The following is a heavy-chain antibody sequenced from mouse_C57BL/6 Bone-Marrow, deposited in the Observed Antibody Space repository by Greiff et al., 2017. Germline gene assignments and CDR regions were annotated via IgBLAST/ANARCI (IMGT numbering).Heavy chain of an antibody. J-gene: IGHJ2*01. V-gene: IGHV1-4*01. CDR2: INPSSGYT. CDR1: GYTFTSYT. Sequence: QVQLKESGAELARPGASVKMSCKASGYTFTSYTMHWVKQRPGQGLEWIGYINPSSGYTKYNQKFKDKATLTADKSSSTAYMQLSSLTSEDSAVYYCARINDYFDYWGQGTTLTVSS. CDR3: ARINDYFDY.